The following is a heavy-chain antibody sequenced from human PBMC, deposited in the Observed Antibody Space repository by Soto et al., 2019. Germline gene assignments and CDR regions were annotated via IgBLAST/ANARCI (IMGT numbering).Heavy chain of an antibody. V-gene: IGHV2-5*02. Sequence: QITLMESGPTLVRPTQTLTLTCTFSGFSLSTSGVGVGWIRQPPEKALEWLALIYWDDDKRYNPSLNSRLIISKDTSKNQVVLTMTYMDPVDTATYFCAHRRPYGGSRNWGSFDYWGPGALVAVSS. D-gene: IGHD3-16*01. CDR1: GFSLSTSGVG. CDR2: IYWDDDK. CDR3: AHRRPYGGSRNWGSFDY. J-gene: IGHJ4*02.